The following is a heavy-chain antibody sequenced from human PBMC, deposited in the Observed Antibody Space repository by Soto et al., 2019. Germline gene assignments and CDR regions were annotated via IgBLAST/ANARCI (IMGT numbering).Heavy chain of an antibody. V-gene: IGHV3-23*01. CDR1: GFTFSSYG. CDR3: ARDEVVGPAAVDSGFGIYYHNGMDV. J-gene: IGHJ6*02. CDR2: ISGSGGST. Sequence: EVQLLESGGGLVQPGGSLRVSCAASGFTFSSYGMSWVRQAPGKGLEWVSGISGSGGSTYYADSVKGRFTISRDNAKNSLYLQMNSLRAEDTAVYYCARDEVVGPAAVDSGFGIYYHNGMDVWGQGTTVTVSS. D-gene: IGHD2-2*01.